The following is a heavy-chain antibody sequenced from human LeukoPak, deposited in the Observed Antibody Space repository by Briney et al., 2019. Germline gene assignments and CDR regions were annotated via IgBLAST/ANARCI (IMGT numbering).Heavy chain of an antibody. D-gene: IGHD3-10*01. J-gene: IGHJ5*02. CDR1: GFTLNNYA. CDR3: AKGGWSSWFDP. Sequence: GGSLRLSCAASGFTLNNYAMSWVRQAPGKGLEWVSAISYSGGNTYYAESVKGRFTISRDNSKNTLYLQMNSLRAEDTAVYYCAKGGWSSWFDPWGQGTLVTVSS. CDR2: ISYSGGNT. V-gene: IGHV3-23*01.